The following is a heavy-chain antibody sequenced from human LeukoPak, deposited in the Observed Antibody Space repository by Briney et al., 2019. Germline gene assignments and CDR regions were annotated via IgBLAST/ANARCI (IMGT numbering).Heavy chain of an antibody. CDR3: ARALAV. Sequence: RGSLRLSCAASGFTFSSYAMHWVRQAPGKGLEWVAVISYDGSNKYYADSVKGRFTISRDNPKNTLYLQMNSLRAEDTAVYYCARALAVWGQGTLVTVSS. J-gene: IGHJ4*02. V-gene: IGHV3-30*01. D-gene: IGHD6-19*01. CDR1: GFTFSSYA. CDR2: ISYDGSNK.